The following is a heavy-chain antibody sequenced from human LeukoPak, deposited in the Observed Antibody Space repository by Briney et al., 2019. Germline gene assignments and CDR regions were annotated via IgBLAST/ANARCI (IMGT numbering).Heavy chain of an antibody. D-gene: IGHD2-15*01. CDR1: GGSFSGYY. J-gene: IGHJ5*02. V-gene: IGHV4-34*01. CDR3: ARGSYYCSGGSCRTYNWFDP. Sequence: SETLSLTCAVYGGSFSGYYWSWIRQPPGKGLEWIGEINHSGSTNYNPSLKSRVTISVDTSKNQFSLKLSSVTAADTAVYYCARGSYYCSGGSCRTYNWFDPWGQGTLVTVSS. CDR2: INHSGST.